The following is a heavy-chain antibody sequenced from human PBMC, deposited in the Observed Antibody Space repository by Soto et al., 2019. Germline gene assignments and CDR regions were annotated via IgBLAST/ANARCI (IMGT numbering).Heavy chain of an antibody. J-gene: IGHJ3*02. Sequence: SVKVSFKASGFSFTSSALQWGRQARGQRLEWIGWIVVGSGNTNYAQKFQERVTITRDMSTSTAYMELSSLRSEDTAVYYCAAETIGAYAFDIWGQGTMVTVSS. CDR1: GFSFTSSA. CDR3: AAETIGAYAFDI. D-gene: IGHD3-10*01. CDR2: IVVGSGNT. V-gene: IGHV1-58*01.